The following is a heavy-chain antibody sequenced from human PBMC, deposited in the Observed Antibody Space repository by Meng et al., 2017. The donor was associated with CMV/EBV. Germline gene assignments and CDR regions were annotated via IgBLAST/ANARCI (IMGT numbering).Heavy chain of an antibody. D-gene: IGHD1-26*01. V-gene: IGHV4-34*01. CDR1: GGSFSGYY. CDR2: INNSGST. CDR3: ARGVGGWFDP. J-gene: IGHJ5*02. Sequence: QVRRKQWGAGLLEPSETLSLTCAVYGGSFSGYYWSWIRQPPGKGLEWIGEINNSGSTNYNPSLKSRVTISVDTSKNQFSLKLSSVTAADTAVYYCARGVGGWFDPWGQGTLVTVSS.